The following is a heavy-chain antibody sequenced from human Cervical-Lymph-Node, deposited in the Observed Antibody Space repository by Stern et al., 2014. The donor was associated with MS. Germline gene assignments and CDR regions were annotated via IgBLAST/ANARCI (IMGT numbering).Heavy chain of an antibody. D-gene: IGHD2-15*01. CDR2: HIPILYTT. V-gene: IGHV1-69*11. J-gene: IGHJ4*02. CDR3: AREKSECSGGSCFSSLDY. CDR1: GDTFSTHA. Sequence: VQLVQSGAEVKKPGSSVRVSCKSSGDTFSTHAISWVRQAPGKGLGRMGRHIPILYTTDYAQKFQGRLTIAADEYTTTAYMHPRSLTPDDAAVYYCAREKSECSGGSCFSSLDYWGQGTLVTVSS.